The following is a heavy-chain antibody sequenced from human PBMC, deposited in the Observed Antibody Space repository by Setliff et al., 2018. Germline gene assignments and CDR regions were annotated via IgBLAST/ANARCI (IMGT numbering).Heavy chain of an antibody. D-gene: IGHD1-26*01. CDR1: GDSISSGDYF. V-gene: IGHV4-30-4*08. J-gene: IGHJ3*01. CDR3: AREVGTSTSSDAFDV. CDR2: IYDSGSA. Sequence: PSETLSLTCTVSGDSISSGDYFWSWIRQPPGKGLEWIAYIYDSGSAYYNPSLKSRVTMSVDTSKNQFSLNLTSVTAADTAVYYCAREVGTSTSSDAFDVWGQGMMVTVSS.